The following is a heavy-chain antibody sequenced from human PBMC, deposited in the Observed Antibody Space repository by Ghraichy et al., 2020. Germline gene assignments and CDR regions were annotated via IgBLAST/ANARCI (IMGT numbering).Heavy chain of an antibody. CDR3: AKGGYSYGFGPYYFDS. CDR2: ISPYNGQT. J-gene: IGHJ4*02. CDR1: GYSFTTEG. D-gene: IGHD5-18*01. V-gene: IGHV1-18*01. Sequence: ASVKVSCKASGYSFTTEGISWVRQAPGEGPEWMGWISPYNGQTNYAQKFQGRLTVTTDTSTSTLYMEFRSLRPDDTAVYYCAKGGYSYGFGPYYFDSWGQGTLVTVSS.